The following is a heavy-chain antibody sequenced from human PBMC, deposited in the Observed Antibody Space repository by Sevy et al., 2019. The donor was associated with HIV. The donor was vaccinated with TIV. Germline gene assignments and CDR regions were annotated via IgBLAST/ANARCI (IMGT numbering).Heavy chain of an antibody. Sequence: ASVKVSSKASGYTFTNYHITWVRQAPGQGLEWMGWITPNNGNTNYARRLQGRVTMTTDTSTATAYMELRNLRSDDTAVYFCARAPSGSQGPGQYFHHWGQGTLVTVSS. D-gene: IGHD1-26*01. J-gene: IGHJ1*01. V-gene: IGHV1-18*01. CDR1: GYTFTNYH. CDR2: ITPNNGNT. CDR3: ARAPSGSQGPGQYFHH.